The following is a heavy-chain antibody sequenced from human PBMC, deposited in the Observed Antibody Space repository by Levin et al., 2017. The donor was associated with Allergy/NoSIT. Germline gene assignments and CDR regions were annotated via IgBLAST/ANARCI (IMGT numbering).Heavy chain of an antibody. CDR2: IRTHNGYT. J-gene: IGHJ3*02. D-gene: IGHD2-15*01. Sequence: GESLKISCRASGSIFSTYGISWVRQVPGQGLEWMGWIRTHNGYTYLAEKFQGKVTMTTDTSTRSGYMDMTRLRSDDTAVYYCARGGGTSSVPDALDIWGQGTMVTVSS. CDR3: ARGGGTSSVPDALDI. CDR1: GSIFSTYG. V-gene: IGHV1-18*01.